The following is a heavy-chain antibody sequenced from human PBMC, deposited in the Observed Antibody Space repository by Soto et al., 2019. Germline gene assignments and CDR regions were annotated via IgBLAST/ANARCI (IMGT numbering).Heavy chain of an antibody. CDR1: GDTFSHYV. D-gene: IGHD1-26*01. Sequence: VQMVQSGAEVKEPGSSVKVSCTNSGDTFSHYVMSWVRQAPGQGLEWMGSLAPISGSPNYAERFEGRLTISADAGTSTMYMELSSLKYDDTAFYYWARSGVGSRRWGPGTMLSVSS. CDR2: LAPISGSP. J-gene: IGHJ3*01. V-gene: IGHV1-69*18. CDR3: ARSGVGSRR.